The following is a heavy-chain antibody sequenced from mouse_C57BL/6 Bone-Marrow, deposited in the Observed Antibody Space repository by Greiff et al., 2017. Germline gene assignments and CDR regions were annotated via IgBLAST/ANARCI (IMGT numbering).Heavy chain of an antibody. D-gene: IGHD1-1*01. Sequence: EVQLQQSGPGLAKPSQTLSLTCSVTGYSITSDYWNWIRKFPGNKLEYMGYISYSGSTYYNPSHKSRISITRDTSKNQYYLQLNSVTTEDTATYYCARSSPPYYYGSSYWYFDVWGTGTTVTVSS. J-gene: IGHJ1*03. CDR3: ARSSPPYYYGSSYWYFDV. CDR2: ISYSGST. V-gene: IGHV3-8*01. CDR1: GYSITSDY.